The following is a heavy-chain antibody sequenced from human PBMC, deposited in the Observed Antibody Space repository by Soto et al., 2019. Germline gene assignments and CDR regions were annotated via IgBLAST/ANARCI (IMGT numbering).Heavy chain of an antibody. CDR3: ATLPHYADPNAAF. D-gene: IGHD4-17*01. CDR1: GGSISGYY. J-gene: IGHJ4*01. Sequence: PSETLSLTCSVSGGSISGYYWSWIRQTPEKGLEWIGYIYYSGSTNYNPSLKSRVTISVDTSKNHFSLKLTSMTAADTAVYYCATLPHYADPNAAFWGHGILVTV. CDR2: IYYSGST. V-gene: IGHV4-59*08.